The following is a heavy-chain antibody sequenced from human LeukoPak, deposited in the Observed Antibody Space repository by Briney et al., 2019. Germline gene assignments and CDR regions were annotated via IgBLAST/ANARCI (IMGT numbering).Heavy chain of an antibody. V-gene: IGHV1-8*01. CDR3: ARGHSSAYDSCDT. CDR1: GYTFTSYD. D-gene: IGHD5-12*01. J-gene: IGHJ5*02. CDR2: TNPNSGNA. Sequence: ASVKVSCKASGYTFTSYDINWVRQAPGQGLEWMGWTNPNSGNAAYAQKFQGRVTMTSNTSRTTAYIELSRLRSEDTAVYYCARGHSSAYDSCDTWGQGAPVTVSS.